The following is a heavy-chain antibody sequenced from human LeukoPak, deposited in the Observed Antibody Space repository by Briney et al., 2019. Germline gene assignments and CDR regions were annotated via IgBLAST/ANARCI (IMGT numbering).Heavy chain of an antibody. D-gene: IGHD3-10*01. CDR2: IYYSGST. V-gene: IGHV4-59*01. J-gene: IGHJ2*01. Sequence: SETLSLTCTVSGGSISSYYWSWIRQPPGKGLEWIGYIYYSGSTNYNPSLKSRVTVSVDTSKNQFSLKLSSVTAADTAVYFCARVYYGRTYNYWYFDLWGRGTLVTVSS. CDR1: GGSISSYY. CDR3: ARVYYGRTYNYWYFDL.